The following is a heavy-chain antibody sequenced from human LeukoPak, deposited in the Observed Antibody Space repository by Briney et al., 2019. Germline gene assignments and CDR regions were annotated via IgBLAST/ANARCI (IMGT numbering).Heavy chain of an antibody. CDR3: ARTGDPLYYYGSGSYPKAGGPPDY. D-gene: IGHD3-10*01. CDR1: GYTFTSYG. CDR2: ISAYNGNT. Sequence: ASVKVSCKASGYTFTSYGISWVRQAPGQGLEWMGWISAYNGNTNYAQKLQGRVTMTTDTSTSTAYMELRSLRSDDTAVYYCARTGDPLYYYGSGSYPKAGGPPDYWGQGTLVTVSS. V-gene: IGHV1-18*01. J-gene: IGHJ4*02.